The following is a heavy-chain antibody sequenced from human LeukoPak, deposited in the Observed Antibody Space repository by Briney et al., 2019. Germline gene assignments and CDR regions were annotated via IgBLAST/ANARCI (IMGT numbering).Heavy chain of an antibody. CDR2: IDWDDDK. D-gene: IGHD6-13*01. CDR1: GFSLSTNGMC. J-gene: IGHJ4*02. CDR3: ARIRIAAGYFDY. Sequence: SGPALVKPPQSLTLTCTFSGFSLSTNGMCVGWIRQPPGKALEWLARIDWDDDKYYSTSLKTRLTISKDTSKNQVVLTMTNMDPVDTATYYCARIRIAAGYFDYWGQGTLVTVSS. V-gene: IGHV2-70*11.